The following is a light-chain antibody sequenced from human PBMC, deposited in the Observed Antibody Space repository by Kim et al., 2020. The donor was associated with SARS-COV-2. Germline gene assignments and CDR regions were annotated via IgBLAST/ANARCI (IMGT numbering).Light chain of an antibody. V-gene: IGLV2-8*01. CDR3: SSFEGGNTLRV. CDR1: SSDVRGYNY. J-gene: IGLJ3*02. CDR2: EVN. Sequence: QSVLTQPPSASGSPGQSLTISCTGTSSDVRGYNYVSWYQQHPGKAPKLMIYEVNKRPSGVPDRFSGSKSGNTASLTVSGLQAEDEAEYYCSSFEGGNTLRVFGGGTQLTVL.